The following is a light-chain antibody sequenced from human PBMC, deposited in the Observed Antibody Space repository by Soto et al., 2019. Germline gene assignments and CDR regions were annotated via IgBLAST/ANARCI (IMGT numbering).Light chain of an antibody. Sequence: IQITQSPSSLSASVGDRATITCRASQDISSFLAWYQQKAGKAPKLLIFAASTLQSGVPSRFSGSGSGTEFTLTISSLQPEDVATYYCQQVKTYPRTFGQGTKADIK. J-gene: IGKJ2*01. CDR2: AAS. CDR1: QDISSF. CDR3: QQVKTYPRT. V-gene: IGKV1-9*01.